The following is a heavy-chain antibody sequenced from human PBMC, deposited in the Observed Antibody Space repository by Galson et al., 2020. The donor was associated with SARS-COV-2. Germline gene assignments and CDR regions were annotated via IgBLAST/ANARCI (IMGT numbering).Heavy chain of an antibody. CDR3: ARIPRMYYYVSSGYYSHFGY. V-gene: IGHV4-59*01. CDR2: IYYSGRT. CDR1: GGSISSYY. D-gene: IGHD3-22*01. J-gene: IGHJ4*02. Sequence: SETLSLTCTVSGGSISSYYWSWIRQPPGKGLEWIGYIYYSGRTNYNPSLKSRVTISVDTSKNQFSLKLSSVTAADTAVYYCARIPRMYYYVSSGYYSHFGYWGQGTLFTVSS.